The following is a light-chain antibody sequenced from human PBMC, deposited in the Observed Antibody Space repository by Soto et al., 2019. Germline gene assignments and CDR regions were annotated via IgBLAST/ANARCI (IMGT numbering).Light chain of an antibody. CDR3: ATWDDSLNGYML. J-gene: IGLJ2*01. CDR2: ENS. V-gene: IGLV1-44*01. Sequence: SGCGTPGQTVTISCSGSNSNIGSSTVNWYQQLPGTAPKLLIYENSERPSGVPDRFSGSRSGTSASLAISGLQSDDEAFYYCATWDDSLNGYMLFGGGTQLTVL. CDR1: NSNIGSST.